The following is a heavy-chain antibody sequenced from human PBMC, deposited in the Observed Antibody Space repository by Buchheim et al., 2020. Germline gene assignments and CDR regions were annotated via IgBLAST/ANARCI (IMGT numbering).Heavy chain of an antibody. CDR3: ARSAEWFGELLLDY. Sequence: QVQLVESGGGVVQPGRSLRLSCVASGFTFSSYGMHWVRQAPGKGLEWVAVIWHDGRNKYYADSVKGRFTISRDNSKNTLYLQMNSLRAEDTAVYYCARSAEWFGELLLDYWGQGTL. CDR1: GFTFSSYG. CDR2: IWHDGRNK. D-gene: IGHD3-10*01. V-gene: IGHV3-30*19. J-gene: IGHJ4*02.